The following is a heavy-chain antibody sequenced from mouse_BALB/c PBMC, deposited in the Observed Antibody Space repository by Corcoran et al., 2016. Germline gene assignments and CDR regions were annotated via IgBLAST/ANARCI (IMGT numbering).Heavy chain of an antibody. Sequence: EVQLQQSGAEIMKPGATVKLSCTAYGFNIKDPYMHWVKQRPEQGLEWIGRIDPANGNTKYDPKYQGKATITADTSSNTAYLQLSILTSEDTAVYYCARLLRDYWGQGTTLTVSS. CDR1: GFNIKDPY. CDR2: IDPANGNT. D-gene: IGHD1-1*01. CDR3: ARLLRDY. J-gene: IGHJ2*01. V-gene: IGHV14-3*02.